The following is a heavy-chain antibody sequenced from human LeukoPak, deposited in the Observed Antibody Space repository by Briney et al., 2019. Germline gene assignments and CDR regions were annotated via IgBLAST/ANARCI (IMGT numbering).Heavy chain of an antibody. J-gene: IGHJ6*03. CDR2: IYYSGST. Sequence: PSETLSLTCTVSGVSISSYYWIWIRPPPGKGLEGSVYIYYSGSTNYNHSLKSRVTISVDTSKNQFSLKLSSVTAADTAVYYCARDSPYYYGSGSATYYMDVWGKGTTVTISS. D-gene: IGHD3-10*01. V-gene: IGHV4-59*01. CDR1: GVSISSYY. CDR3: ARDSPYYYGSGSATYYMDV.